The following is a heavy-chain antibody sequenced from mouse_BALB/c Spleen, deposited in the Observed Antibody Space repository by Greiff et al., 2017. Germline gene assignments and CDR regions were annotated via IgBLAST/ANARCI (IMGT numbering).Heavy chain of an antibody. CDR2: IDPETGGT. CDR1: GYTFTDYE. V-gene: IGHV1-15*01. J-gene: IGHJ2*01. Sequence: VQLQQSGAELVRPGASVTLSCKASGYTFTDYEMHWVKQTPVHGLEWIGAIDPETGGTAYNQKFKGKATLTADKSSSTAYMELRSLTSEDSAVYYCTRLDDYGFDYWGQGTTLTVSA. CDR3: TRLDDYGFDY. D-gene: IGHD2-4*01.